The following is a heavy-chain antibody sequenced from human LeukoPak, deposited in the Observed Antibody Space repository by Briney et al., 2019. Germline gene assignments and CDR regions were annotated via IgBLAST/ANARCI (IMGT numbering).Heavy chain of an antibody. CDR3: AKEGTGIHFDY. CDR1: WITLSNYS. D-gene: IGHD1-1*01. J-gene: IGHJ4*02. CDR2: ISYDGGNT. V-gene: IGHV3-30-3*01. Sequence: GGAPGLSCAASWITLSNYSMSRVRQAAGKGLEWVAEISYDGGNTYYADSVKGRFTISRDNSKNTLYLQMNSLRAEDTAVYYCAKEGTGIHFDYWGQGTLVTVSS.